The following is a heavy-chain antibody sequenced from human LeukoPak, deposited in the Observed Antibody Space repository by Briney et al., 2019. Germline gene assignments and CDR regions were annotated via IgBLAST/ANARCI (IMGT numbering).Heavy chain of an antibody. D-gene: IGHD3-16*02. CDR2: ISYDGSNK. CDR3: ARDRGSSYYVWGSYRPPRVLDY. J-gene: IGHJ4*02. V-gene: IGHV3-30-3*01. CDR1: GFTFSSYA. Sequence: GGSLRLSCAASGFTFSSYAMHWVRQAPGKGLEWVAVISYDGSNKYYADSVKGRFTISRDNSKNTLYLQMNSLRAEDTAVYYCARDRGSSYYVWGSYRPPRVLDYWGQGTLVTVSS.